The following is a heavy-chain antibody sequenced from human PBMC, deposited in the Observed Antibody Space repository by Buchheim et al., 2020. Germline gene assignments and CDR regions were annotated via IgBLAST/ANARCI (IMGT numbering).Heavy chain of an antibody. Sequence: EVQLVESGGGLVQPGGSLRLSCEASGFSVSNNYMSWVRQAPGKGLEWVSIIYSAGNTYYADRVKGRFTISRDNSKNTLDLQMNNLRAEDTAVYHCVSQGNSDYPNWFDPWGQGTL. CDR1: GFSVSNNY. J-gene: IGHJ5*02. D-gene: IGHD4-11*01. V-gene: IGHV3-66*04. CDR3: VSQGNSDYPNWFDP. CDR2: IYSAGNT.